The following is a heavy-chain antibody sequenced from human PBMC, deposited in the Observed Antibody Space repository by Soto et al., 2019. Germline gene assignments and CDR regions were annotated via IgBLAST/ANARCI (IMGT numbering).Heavy chain of an antibody. Sequence: QVELQESGPGLVKPSETLSLTCSVSGASITSHYWSWIRQSAGEGLQWIGRGYARGATNYNPSLKSRVTISGDTSKNQFSLKLTSVTAADTAVYYCARSSGDDFFYYGMDVWGHGTTVTVSS. CDR1: GASITSHY. V-gene: IGHV4-4*07. D-gene: IGHD4-17*01. CDR3: ARSSGDDFFYYGMDV. CDR2: GYARGAT. J-gene: IGHJ6*02.